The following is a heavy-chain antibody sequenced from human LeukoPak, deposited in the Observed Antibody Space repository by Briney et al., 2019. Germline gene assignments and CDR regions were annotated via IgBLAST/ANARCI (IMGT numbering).Heavy chain of an antibody. CDR2: ISGSSSYI. D-gene: IGHD6-13*01. CDR1: GFTFSSFG. J-gene: IGHJ4*02. V-gene: IGHV3-21*01. Sequence: GGSLRLSCAASGFTFSSFGMNWVRQTPGKGLEWVSFISGSSSYIYYADSVKGRFTISRDNAKKSLYLQMNSLRAEDTAVYYCAKFIAAPFYFDYWGQGTLVTVSS. CDR3: AKFIAAPFYFDY.